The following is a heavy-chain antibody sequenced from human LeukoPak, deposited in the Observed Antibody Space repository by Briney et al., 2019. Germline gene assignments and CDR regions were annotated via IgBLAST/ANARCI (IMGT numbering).Heavy chain of an antibody. V-gene: IGHV3-21*01. Sequence: GGSLRLSCAVSGFTFSSYTINWVRQAPGKGLEWVSSISSSSSYIYYADSVKGRFTISRDNAKNSLSLQMNSLRAEDTAVYYCAKETRVSNWGQGTLVTVSS. CDR1: GFTFSSYT. D-gene: IGHD2-8*01. CDR3: AKETRVSN. J-gene: IGHJ4*02. CDR2: ISSSSSYI.